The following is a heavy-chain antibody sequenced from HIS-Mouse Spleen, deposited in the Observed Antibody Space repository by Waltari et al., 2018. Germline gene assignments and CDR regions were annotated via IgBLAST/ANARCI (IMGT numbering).Heavy chain of an antibody. V-gene: IGHV1-2*02. Sequence: QVQLVQSGAEVKKPGASVKVSCKASGYTFTGYYIHWVRQAPGQGLEWMGWINPNSGGTNYAQKFQGRVTMTRDTSISTAYMELSRLRSDDTAVYYCARVANKYSSSWYGVGYWGQGTLVTVSS. CDR1: GYTFTGYY. D-gene: IGHD6-13*01. CDR2: INPNSGGT. J-gene: IGHJ4*02. CDR3: ARVANKYSSSWYGVGY.